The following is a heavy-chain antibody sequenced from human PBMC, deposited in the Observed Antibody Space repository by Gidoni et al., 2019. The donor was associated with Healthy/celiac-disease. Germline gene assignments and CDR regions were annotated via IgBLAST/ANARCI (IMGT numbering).Heavy chain of an antibody. V-gene: IGHV3-21*01. CDR2: ISSSSSYI. D-gene: IGHD6-19*01. CDR3: ASARIAVAGTGDWDDY. Sequence: VQLVESGGGLVKPGGSLILSCAASGFTCSSCIINWVRQAPGQGLEGVSSISSSSSYIYYAVSVKGRFTISRDNAKNSLYLQMNSLRAEDTAVYYCASARIAVAGTGDWDDYWGQGTLVTVSS. J-gene: IGHJ4*02. CDR1: GFTCSSCI.